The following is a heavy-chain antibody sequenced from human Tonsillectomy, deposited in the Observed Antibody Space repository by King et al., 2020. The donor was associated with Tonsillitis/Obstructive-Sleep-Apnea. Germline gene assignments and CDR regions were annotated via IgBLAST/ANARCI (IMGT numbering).Heavy chain of an antibody. CDR3: ARAQWELPYYYYYGMDV. CDR2: IYYSGST. D-gene: IGHD1-26*01. V-gene: IGHV4-59*01. CDR1: GGSISSYY. Sequence: VQLQESGPGLVKPSETLSLTCTVSGGSISSYYWSWIRQPPGKGLEWIGYIYYSGSTNYNPSLKSRVTISVDTSKNQFSLKLSSVTAADTAVYYCARAQWELPYYYYYGMDVWGRGTTVTVSS. J-gene: IGHJ6*02.